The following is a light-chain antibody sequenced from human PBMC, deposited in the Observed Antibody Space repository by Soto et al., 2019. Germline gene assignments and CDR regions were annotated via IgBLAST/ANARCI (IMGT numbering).Light chain of an antibody. CDR1: QSISSY. Sequence: DIQMTQSPSSLSASVGDRVTITCRASQSISSYLNWYQQKPGKAPKLLIYAASSLQSGVPSRFSGSGSGTDFTLTINSLQPEDFATYSCQQSYNSPQTFGQGTKVEIK. V-gene: IGKV1-39*01. J-gene: IGKJ1*01. CDR2: AAS. CDR3: QQSYNSPQT.